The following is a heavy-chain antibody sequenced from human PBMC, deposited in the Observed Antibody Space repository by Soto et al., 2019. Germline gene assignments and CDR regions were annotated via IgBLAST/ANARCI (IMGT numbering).Heavy chain of an antibody. CDR3: ANSPYEYGDSLDYFDY. D-gene: IGHD4-17*01. V-gene: IGHV3-30*18. Sequence: GSLRLSCAASGFTFSSYGMHWVRQAPGKGLEWVAVISYDGSNKYYADSVKGRFTISRDNSKNTLYLQMNSLRAEDTAVYYCANSPYEYGDSLDYFDYWGQGTLVTVSS. CDR1: GFTFSSYG. CDR2: ISYDGSNK. J-gene: IGHJ4*02.